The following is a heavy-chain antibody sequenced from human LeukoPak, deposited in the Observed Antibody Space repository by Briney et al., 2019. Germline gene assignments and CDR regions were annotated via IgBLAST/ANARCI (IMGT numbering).Heavy chain of an antibody. D-gene: IGHD5-18*01. CDR2: INPNSGGT. CDR1: GYTFTGYY. J-gene: IGHJ5*02. Sequence: RASVKVSCKASGYTFTGYYMHWVRQAPGQGLEWMGWINPNSGGTNYAQKFQGRVTMTRDTSISTAYMELSRLRSDDTAVYYCARVGYSYGFSAFDPWGQGTLVTVSS. CDR3: ARVGYSYGFSAFDP. V-gene: IGHV1-2*02.